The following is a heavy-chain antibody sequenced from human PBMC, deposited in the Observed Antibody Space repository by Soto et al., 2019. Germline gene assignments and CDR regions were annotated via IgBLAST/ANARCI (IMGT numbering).Heavy chain of an antibody. CDR1: GFTFSSHT. CDR3: ARRITMVRGTYYYYVMDL. J-gene: IGHJ6*02. V-gene: IGHV3-48*02. CDR2: ITSTSSTK. Sequence: SLRLSCAASGFTFSSHTMNGVRQAPGKVLEWSSYITSTSSTKDCADSVKGRFTISRDNAKNSLYLQMNSLRDEDTAVYYCARRITMVRGTYYYYVMDLWGQGTTVTV. D-gene: IGHD3-10*01.